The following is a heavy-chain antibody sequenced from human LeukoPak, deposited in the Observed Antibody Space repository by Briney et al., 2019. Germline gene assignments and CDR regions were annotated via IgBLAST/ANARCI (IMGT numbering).Heavy chain of an antibody. CDR1: GGSFSGYY. CDR3: ARHGLYYYDSSGTTY. J-gene: IGHJ4*02. Sequence: KPSETLSLTCAVYGGSFSGYYWSWIRQPPVKGLEWIGSIYYSGSTYYNPSLKSRVTISVDTSKNQFSLKLSSVTAADTAVYYCARHGLYYYDSSGTTYWGQGTLVTVSS. CDR2: IYYSGST. D-gene: IGHD3-22*01. V-gene: IGHV4-34*01.